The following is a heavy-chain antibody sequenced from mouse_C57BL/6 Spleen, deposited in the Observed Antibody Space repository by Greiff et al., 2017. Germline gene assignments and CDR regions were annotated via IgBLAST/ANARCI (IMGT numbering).Heavy chain of an antibody. Sequence: VQLVESGPGLVQPSQSLSITCTASGFSLTSYGVHWVRQAPGQGLEWLGVIWSGGSTDNNAAFISRRSISKDNSKSQVFCKMNSLQADDTAIYYCARNLARGMDYWGQGTSVTVSS. CDR2: IWSGGST. CDR1: GFSLTSYG. V-gene: IGHV2-2*01. J-gene: IGHJ4*01. CDR3: ARNLARGMDY.